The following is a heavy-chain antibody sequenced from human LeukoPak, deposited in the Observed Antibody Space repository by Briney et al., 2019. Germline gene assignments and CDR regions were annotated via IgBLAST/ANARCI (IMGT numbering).Heavy chain of an antibody. CDR3: AKSDSSGYPPSY. J-gene: IGHJ4*02. Sequence: SLRLSCAASGFTFDAYAMYWVRQAPGKGLEWVSGISWNSGSIGYAGSVKGRFTISRDNAKNSLYLQMTSLIPEDSALYYCAKSDSSGYPPSYWGQGTLVTVSS. D-gene: IGHD3-22*01. V-gene: IGHV3-9*01. CDR1: GFTFDAYA. CDR2: ISWNSGSI.